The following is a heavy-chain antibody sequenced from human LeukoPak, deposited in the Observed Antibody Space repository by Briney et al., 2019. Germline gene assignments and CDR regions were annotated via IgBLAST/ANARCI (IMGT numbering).Heavy chain of an antibody. D-gene: IGHD5-12*01. CDR2: VRGSGTDT. CDR3: AKTSRGNSGYDSPFDY. Sequence: PGGSLRLSCAASGXTFSTYAMSWVRQAPGKGLEWVSAVRGSGTDTYYADSVKGRFTISRDNSKNTLYLQLSSLRAEDTAIYYCAKTSRGNSGYDSPFDYWGQGTLVTVSS. CDR1: GXTFSTYA. V-gene: IGHV3-23*01. J-gene: IGHJ4*02.